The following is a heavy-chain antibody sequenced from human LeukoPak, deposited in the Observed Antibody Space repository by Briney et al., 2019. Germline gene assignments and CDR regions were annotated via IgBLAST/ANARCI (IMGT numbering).Heavy chain of an antibody. D-gene: IGHD1-26*01. J-gene: IGHJ6*02. CDR2: IYYNGNT. V-gene: IGHV4-61*08. CDR1: DGSISSSGYY. Sequence: SETLSLTCTVSDGSISSSGYYWNWIRRPPGKGLEWIGYIYYNGNTNYSPSLKSRVTMSVDTSKNLFSLKVSSVTAADTAVYYCARGRSNYYGMDVWAKGPRSPSP. CDR3: ARGRSNYYGMDV.